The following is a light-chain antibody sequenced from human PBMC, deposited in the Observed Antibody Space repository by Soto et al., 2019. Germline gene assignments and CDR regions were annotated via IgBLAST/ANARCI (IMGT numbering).Light chain of an antibody. J-gene: IGLJ1*01. CDR1: SPNIGSNA. V-gene: IGLV1-44*01. CDR2: NDI. CDR3: AAWDDSLNGFFV. Sequence: QSFLTQPPSTSGTPGQRVTISCAGSSPNIGSNAVTWHQQLPGTAPKLLIYNDIERPSGVPDRFSGSKSGTSASLAISGLQSEDEADYYCAAWDDSLNGFFVFGTGTKVTV.